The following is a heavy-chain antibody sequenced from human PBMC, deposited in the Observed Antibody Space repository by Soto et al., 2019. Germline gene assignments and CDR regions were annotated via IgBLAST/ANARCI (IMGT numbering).Heavy chain of an antibody. D-gene: IGHD5-18*01. CDR1: GYTFISYY. CDR3: AREDTANGGAFDI. J-gene: IGHJ3*02. V-gene: IGHV1-46*01. Sequence: ASVKVSCKASGYTFISYYMNWVRQAPGQGLEWMGMINPSGGSTSYAQKFQGRATMTRDTSTSTVYMELSSLRSEDTAVYYCAREDTANGGAFDIWGEVTMGTVAS. CDR2: INPSGGST.